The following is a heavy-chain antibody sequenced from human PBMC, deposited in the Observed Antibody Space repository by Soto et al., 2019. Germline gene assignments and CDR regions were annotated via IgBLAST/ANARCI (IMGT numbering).Heavy chain of an antibody. CDR1: GFSLTTSGVG. Sequence: QITLNESGPTQVKPRQTLTLTCTFSGFSLTTSGVGVGWIRQSPGKAPEWLALIYWDDDKRYSPSLKSRLTITKDTSNNHVVLTMADLDPADTATYHCSHRVLRTVFGLVTTTAIYFDFWGQGTPVAVSS. D-gene: IGHD3-3*01. J-gene: IGHJ4*02. CDR3: SHRVLRTVFGLVTTTAIYFDF. CDR2: IYWDDDK. V-gene: IGHV2-5*02.